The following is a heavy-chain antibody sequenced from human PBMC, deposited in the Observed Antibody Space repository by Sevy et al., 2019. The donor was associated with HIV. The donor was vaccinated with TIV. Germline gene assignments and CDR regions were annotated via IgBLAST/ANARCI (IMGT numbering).Heavy chain of an antibody. Sequence: GGSLRLSCVVSGFNFRDYSVNWVRQAPGKGLEWVSSINNDGTYIFYGDSVKGQFTVSRDNAKNSLYLHMNSLRADDTAVYYCVRDGGDEYGAGSYYGPFDYWGRGTLVTVSS. CDR3: VRDGGDEYGAGSYYGPFDY. D-gene: IGHD3-10*01. CDR2: INNDGTYI. V-gene: IGHV3-21*06. J-gene: IGHJ4*02. CDR1: GFNFRDYS.